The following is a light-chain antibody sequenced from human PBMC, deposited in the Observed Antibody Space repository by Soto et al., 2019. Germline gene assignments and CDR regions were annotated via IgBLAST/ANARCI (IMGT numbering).Light chain of an antibody. CDR1: QSISSW. CDR2: DAS. V-gene: IGKV1-5*01. CDR3: QQYNSYSQT. Sequence: DIQMTQSPSTLSASVGDRVTITWGASQSISSWLDWYQKKQGKAPKLLIYDASSLESGVPSRLRGSGYGTELTLTISSMKNDDFETYYCQQYNSYSQTFGHGTKVDIK. J-gene: IGKJ1*01.